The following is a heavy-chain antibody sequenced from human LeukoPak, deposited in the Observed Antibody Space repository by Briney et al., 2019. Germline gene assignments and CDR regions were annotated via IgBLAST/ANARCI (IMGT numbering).Heavy chain of an antibody. D-gene: IGHD4-11*01. V-gene: IGHV1-46*01. CDR2: INPSGGST. CDR3: ARDLQTLYYFDY. Sequence: ASVKVSCKASGYTFTNYYMHWVRQAPGQGLEWMGIINPSGGSTSYAQKFQGRVTMTRDTSTSTVYMELSSLRSEDTAVYYCARDLQTLYYFDYWGQGTLVTVSS. J-gene: IGHJ4*02. CDR1: GYTFTNYY.